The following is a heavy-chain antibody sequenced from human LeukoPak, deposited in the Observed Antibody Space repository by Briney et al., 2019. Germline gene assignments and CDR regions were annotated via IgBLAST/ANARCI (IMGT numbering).Heavy chain of an antibody. D-gene: IGHD4-17*01. CDR1: GYTFTSYG. J-gene: IGHJ4*02. CDR2: ISAYNGNT. CDR3: ATITVTNSFDY. V-gene: IGHV1-18*01. Sequence: ASVKVSCKASGYTFTSYGISWVRQAPGQGLEWMGWISAYNGNTNYAQKLQGRVTMTTDTSTSTAYMELRSLRSEDTAVYYCATITVTNSFDYWGQGTLVTVSS.